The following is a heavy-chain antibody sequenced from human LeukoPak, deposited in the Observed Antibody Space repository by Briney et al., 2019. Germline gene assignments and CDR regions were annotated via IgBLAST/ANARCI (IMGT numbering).Heavy chain of an antibody. D-gene: IGHD3-22*01. J-gene: IGHJ4*02. CDR2: ISGYNGNT. V-gene: IGHV1-18*01. CDR1: GYTFTGYG. CDR3: ARGVPRYYYDSSGRYYFDY. Sequence: GASVKVSCKASGYTFTGYGISWVRQAPGQGLEWMGWISGYNGNTNYAQKLQGRVTMTTDTSTSTAYMELRSLRSDDTAVYYCARGVPRYYYDSSGRYYFDYWGQGTLVTVSS.